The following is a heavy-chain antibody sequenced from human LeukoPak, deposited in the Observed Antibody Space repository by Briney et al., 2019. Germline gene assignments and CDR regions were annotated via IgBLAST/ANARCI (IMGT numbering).Heavy chain of an antibody. Sequence: GGSLRLSCEASGSTFSSYAMSWVRQAPGKGLEWVSAISGSGARTYYADSVKGRFTISRDNSKNTLYLQMNSLRAEDTAVYYCAKEDRYGAKNYWGQGTLVTVSS. D-gene: IGHD4-17*01. CDR3: AKEDRYGAKNY. V-gene: IGHV3-23*01. CDR2: ISGSGART. CDR1: GSTFSSYA. J-gene: IGHJ4*02.